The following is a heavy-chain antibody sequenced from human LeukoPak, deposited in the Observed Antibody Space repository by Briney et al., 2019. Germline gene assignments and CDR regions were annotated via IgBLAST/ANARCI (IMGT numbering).Heavy chain of an antibody. Sequence: GGSLRLSCAASGFTFSSYSMNWVRQAPGKGLEWVSVIYSGGSTYYADSVKGRFTISRDNSKNTLYLQMNSLRAEDTAVYYCARAETGDSSGQAVTDFDYWGQGTLVTVSS. J-gene: IGHJ4*02. V-gene: IGHV3-66*01. CDR3: ARAETGDSSGQAVTDFDY. D-gene: IGHD3-22*01. CDR2: IYSGGST. CDR1: GFTFSSYS.